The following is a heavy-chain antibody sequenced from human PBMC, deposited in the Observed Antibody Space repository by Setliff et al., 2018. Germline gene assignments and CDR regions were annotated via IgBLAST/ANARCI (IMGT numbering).Heavy chain of an antibody. CDR2: INHSGST. Sequence: PSETLSLTCAAYGGTFSHYYWTWIRQSPGKGLEWIGEINHSGSTNYNPSLKSRVTLSLDTSKNQFSLELSSVTAADTAVYYCARGGTFRYFDYWGQGTPVTVSS. V-gene: IGHV4-34*01. CDR3: ARGGTFRYFDY. CDR1: GGTFSHYY. J-gene: IGHJ4*02.